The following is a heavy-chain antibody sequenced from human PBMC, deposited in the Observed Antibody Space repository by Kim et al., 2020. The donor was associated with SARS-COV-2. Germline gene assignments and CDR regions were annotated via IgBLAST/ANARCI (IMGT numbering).Heavy chain of an antibody. V-gene: IGHV3-30*04. Sequence: GGSLRLSCAASGFTFSSYAMHWVRQAPGKGLEWVAVISYDGSNKYYADSVKGRFTISRDNSKNTLYLQMNSLRAEDTAVYYCARDGSGIVVVIPTKDDAFDIWGQGTMVTVSS. J-gene: IGHJ3*02. D-gene: IGHD3-22*01. CDR2: ISYDGSNK. CDR1: GFTFSSYA. CDR3: ARDGSGIVVVIPTKDDAFDI.